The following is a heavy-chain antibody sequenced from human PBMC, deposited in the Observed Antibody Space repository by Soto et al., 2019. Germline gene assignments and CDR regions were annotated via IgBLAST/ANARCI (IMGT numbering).Heavy chain of an antibody. CDR1: GYSFPSYW. J-gene: IGHJ3*02. CDR3: ARDLLHRGSSWDRTITFGGVIVQGAFDI. Sequence: GESLKISCKGSGYSFPSYWISWVRQMPGKGLEWMGRIDPSDSYTNYSPSFQGHVTISADKSISTAYLQWSSLKASDTAVYYCARDLLHRGSSWDRTITFGGVIVQGAFDIWGQGTMVTVSS. V-gene: IGHV5-10-1*01. D-gene: IGHD3-16*02. CDR2: IDPSDSYT.